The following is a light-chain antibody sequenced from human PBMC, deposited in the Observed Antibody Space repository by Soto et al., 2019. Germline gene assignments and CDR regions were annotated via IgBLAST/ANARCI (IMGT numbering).Light chain of an antibody. Sequence: QSALTQPASVSGSPGQSITISCTGTSSDVGGYNFVSWYQQHPGEAPKLLIYDVSDRPSGVSNRFSGSKSGNTASLTISGLQAEDEADYYCSSYTISSTYVFGTGTKLTVL. V-gene: IGLV2-14*01. CDR1: SSDVGGYNF. J-gene: IGLJ1*01. CDR2: DVS. CDR3: SSYTISSTYV.